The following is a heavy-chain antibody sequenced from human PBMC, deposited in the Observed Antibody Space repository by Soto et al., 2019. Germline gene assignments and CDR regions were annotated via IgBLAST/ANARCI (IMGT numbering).Heavy chain of an antibody. CDR2: IIPMFDTP. V-gene: IGHV1-69*12. D-gene: IGHD2-8*02. Sequence: QVQLVQSGAEVKKPGSSVKVSCKASGGTFSSDSFSWVRQAPGQGLEWMGGIIPMFDTPIYAQKFQDRVTITADESTSTADMQLGRLRSGDTGVYYCATSGGFDRDFNYSGQGSLVTVSS. J-gene: IGHJ4*02. CDR1: GGTFSSDS. CDR3: ATSGGFDRDFNY.